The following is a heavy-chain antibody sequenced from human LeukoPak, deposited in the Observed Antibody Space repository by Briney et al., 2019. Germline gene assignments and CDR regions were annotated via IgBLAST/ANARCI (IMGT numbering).Heavy chain of an antibody. J-gene: IGHJ4*02. V-gene: IGHV4-61*02. CDR2: IDTSGST. D-gene: IGHD2-15*01. CDR1: GGSITSSSYY. CDR3: ARGRPLRIWALYYFDY. Sequence: PSETLSLTCSVSGGSITSSSYYWSWIRQPAGKGLEWIGRIDTSGSTNYKSSLKSRVSISLNMSKNQFSLKLSSVTAADTAMYYCARGRPLRIWALYYFDYWGQGTLVTVSS.